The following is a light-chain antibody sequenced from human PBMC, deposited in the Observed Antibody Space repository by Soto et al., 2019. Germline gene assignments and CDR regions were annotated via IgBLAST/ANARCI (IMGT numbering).Light chain of an antibody. CDR1: QSISSY. V-gene: IGKV1-39*01. Sequence: IQTTQSQSSPSPSVGDRVTNTCRASQSISSYLNWYQQKPGKAPKLLIYAASSLQSGVPSRFSGSGSGTDFTLTISCLQSEDFATHYCQQYYSPPWTFGQGTKVDIK. CDR3: QQYYSPPWT. J-gene: IGKJ1*01. CDR2: AAS.